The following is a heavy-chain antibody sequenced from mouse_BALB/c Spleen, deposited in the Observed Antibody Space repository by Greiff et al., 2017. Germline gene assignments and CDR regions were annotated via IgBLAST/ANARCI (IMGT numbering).Heavy chain of an antibody. CDR2: IDPENGDT. J-gene: IGHJ2*01. D-gene: IGHD4-1*01. V-gene: IGHV14-4*02. CDR3: NPNWALDY. CDR1: GFNIKDYY. Sequence: VQLKQSGAELVRSGASVKLSCTASGFNIKDYYMHWVKQRPEQGLEWIGWIDPENGDTEYAPKFQGKATMTADTSSNTAYLQLSSLTSEDTAVYYCNPNWALDYWGQGTTLTVSS.